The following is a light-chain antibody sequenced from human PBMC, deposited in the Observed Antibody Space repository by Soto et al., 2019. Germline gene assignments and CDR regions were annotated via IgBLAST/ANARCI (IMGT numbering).Light chain of an antibody. CDR1: QSIHTS. J-gene: IGKJ5*01. V-gene: IGKV3-11*01. CDR3: QQRNVWPPIT. Sequence: VLTQSPATLSLSPGERATLSCRASQSIHTSLAWYQQKPGQPPRLVVYDSTLRANGVPDRFGGSRSGTEFTLTINSLEHEDFAVYYCQQRNVWPPITFGQGTRLEI. CDR2: DST.